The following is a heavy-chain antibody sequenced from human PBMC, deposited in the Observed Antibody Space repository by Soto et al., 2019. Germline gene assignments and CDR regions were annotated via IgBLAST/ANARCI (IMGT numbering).Heavy chain of an antibody. Sequence: GSLRLSCAASGFTFSSYGMHWVRQAPGKGLEWVAVISYDGSNKYYADSVKGRFTISRDNSKNTLYLQMNSLRAEDTAVYYCAKDYNLFYGMDVWGQGTTVTVSS. CDR1: GFTFSSYG. CDR2: ISYDGSNK. V-gene: IGHV3-30*18. D-gene: IGHD3-10*01. J-gene: IGHJ6*02. CDR3: AKDYNLFYGMDV.